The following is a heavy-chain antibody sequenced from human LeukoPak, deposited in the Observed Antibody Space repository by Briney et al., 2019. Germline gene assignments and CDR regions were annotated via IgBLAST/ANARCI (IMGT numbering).Heavy chain of an antibody. D-gene: IGHD3/OR15-3a*01. V-gene: IGHV3-15*01. J-gene: IGHJ4*02. Sequence: YPGGSLRLSCAASGFTFSNAWMSWVRQAPGKGLEWVGSIKRKGDDGTIDYAAPVKGKLTISGDDSKNTLYLQMNSLKSEDTAVYYCTAGTGRSDFDYWGQGTLVTVSS. CDR1: GFTFSNAW. CDR2: IKRKGDDGTI. CDR3: TAGTGRSDFDY.